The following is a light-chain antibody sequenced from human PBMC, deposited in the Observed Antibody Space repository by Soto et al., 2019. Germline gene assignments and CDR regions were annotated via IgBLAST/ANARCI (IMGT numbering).Light chain of an antibody. J-gene: IGKJ1*01. Sequence: EIVWTQAAATLSLSPGGRVTLSCRASQSVSNNLAWYQQQPGQAPRLLIYGASTTATGIPARFSGSGSGTEFTLTISSLQSEDFAVYYCLHYKDWPRWTFGQGTKVDIK. CDR2: GAS. CDR3: LHYKDWPRWT. V-gene: IGKV3-15*01. CDR1: QSVSNN.